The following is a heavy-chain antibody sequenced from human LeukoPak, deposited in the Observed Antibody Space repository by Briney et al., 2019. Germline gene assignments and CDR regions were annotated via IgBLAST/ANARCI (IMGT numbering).Heavy chain of an antibody. J-gene: IGHJ4*02. D-gene: IGHD3-16*02. CDR1: GFSLSTSRVG. CDR2: IYWYDDK. V-gene: IGHV2-5*01. CDR3: AHSGLDYVWGSYRPDRYYFDY. Sequence: SGPTLVNPTQTLTLTCTFSGFSLSTSRVGVGWIRQPPGKALEWLALIYWYDDKRYSPSLKSRLTITKDTSKKQVVLTMTNMDPVDTATYYCAHSGLDYVWGSYRPDRYYFDYWGQGTLVTVSS.